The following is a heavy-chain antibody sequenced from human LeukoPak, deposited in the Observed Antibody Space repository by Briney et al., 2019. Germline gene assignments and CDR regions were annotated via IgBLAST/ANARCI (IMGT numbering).Heavy chain of an antibody. CDR3: TKSDGYGLIRI. CDR2: IDHGGST. D-gene: IGHD3-10*01. V-gene: IGHV4-59*01. CDR1: GGSFSSYY. J-gene: IGHJ3*02. Sequence: SETLSLTCTVSGGSFSSYYWTWIRQPPGKGLEWIGYIDHGGSTNYNPSLRSRVSISSDTSKIQFSLELTSVTAADTAVYYCTKSDGYGLIRICGRGTMVTVSS.